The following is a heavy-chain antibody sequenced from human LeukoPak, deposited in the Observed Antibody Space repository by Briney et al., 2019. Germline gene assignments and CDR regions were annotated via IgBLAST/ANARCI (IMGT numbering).Heavy chain of an antibody. V-gene: IGHV3-7*01. D-gene: IGHD2-2*01. J-gene: IGHJ3*02. Sequence: GGSLRLSCAASGFTFSDHYMDWVRQAPGKGPEWVANIKQDGSEKYYVDSVRGRFTISRDNARTSLYLQMNSLRAEDTAVYYCATHCSSVSCSLATFDIWGQGTMVTVSS. CDR1: GFTFSDHY. CDR2: IKQDGSEK. CDR3: ATHCSSVSCSLATFDI.